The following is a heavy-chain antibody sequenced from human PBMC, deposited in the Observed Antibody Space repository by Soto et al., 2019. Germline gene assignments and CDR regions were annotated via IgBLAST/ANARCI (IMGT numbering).Heavy chain of an antibody. V-gene: IGHV4-59*01. CDR1: GASISPYF. D-gene: IGHD4-17*01. CDR2: IYNSGTT. J-gene: IGHJ2*01. Sequence: ETLSLTCTVSGASISPYFWSWIRQSPGKGLEWIGYIYNSGTTNYNPSLTRRVTISVDTSKNQFSLTLNSVTAADTAVYYCARWSYSVTPLRSFDLWGRGTLVTVSS. CDR3: ARWSYSVTPLRSFDL.